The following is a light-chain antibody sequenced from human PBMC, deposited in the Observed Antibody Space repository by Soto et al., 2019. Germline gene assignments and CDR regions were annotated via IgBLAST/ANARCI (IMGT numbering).Light chain of an antibody. CDR3: QQYNSYPWT. J-gene: IGKJ1*01. CDR2: GAS. V-gene: IGKV3-20*01. CDR1: QSVSNNY. Sequence: EIVLTQSPATLSVSPGERATLSCRASQSVSNNYLAWYQQKPGQAPRLLIYGASNRATGIPDRFSGSGSGTDFTLAISSLQPDDFATYYCQQYNSYPWTFGQGTKVDIK.